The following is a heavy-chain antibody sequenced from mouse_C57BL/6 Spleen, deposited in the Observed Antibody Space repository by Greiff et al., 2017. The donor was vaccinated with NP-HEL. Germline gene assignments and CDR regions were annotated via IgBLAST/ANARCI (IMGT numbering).Heavy chain of an antibody. J-gene: IGHJ2*01. D-gene: IGHD2-3*01. Sequence: DVMLVESGGGLVKPGGSLKLSCAASGFTFSSYAMSWVRQTPEKRLEWVATISDGGSYTYYPDNVKGRFTISRDNAKNNLYLQMSHLKSEDTAMYYCARSSLDGYYGGYYFDYWGQGTTLTVSS. V-gene: IGHV5-4*03. CDR3: ARSSLDGYYGGYYFDY. CDR1: GFTFSSYA. CDR2: ISDGGSYT.